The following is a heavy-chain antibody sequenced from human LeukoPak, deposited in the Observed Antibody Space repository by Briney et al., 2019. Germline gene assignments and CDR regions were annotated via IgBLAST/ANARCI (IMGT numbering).Heavy chain of an antibody. CDR1: GGSFSGYY. CDR3: ARRLRITIVRGGLFDY. J-gene: IGHJ4*02. D-gene: IGHD3-10*01. CDR2: INHSGST. V-gene: IGHV4-34*01. Sequence: NPSETLSLTCAVYGGSFSGYYWSWIRQPPGKGLEWIGEINHSGSTNYNPSLKSRVTISVDTSKNQFSLKLSSVTAADTAVYYCARRLRITIVRGGLFDYWGQGTLVTVSS.